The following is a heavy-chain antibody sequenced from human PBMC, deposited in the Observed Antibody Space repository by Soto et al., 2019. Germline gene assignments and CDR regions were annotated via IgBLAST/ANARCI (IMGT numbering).Heavy chain of an antibody. CDR1: GFTFSSYD. CDR3: ARATLTCSSTSCHAGNAFDI. CDR2: IGTAGDT. D-gene: IGHD2-2*01. Sequence: GGSLRLSCAASGFTFSSYDMHWVRQATGKGLEWVSAIGTAGDTYYPGSVKGRFTISRENAKNSLYLQMNSLRAGDTAVYYCARATLTCSSTSCHAGNAFDIWGQGTMVTVSS. J-gene: IGHJ3*02. V-gene: IGHV3-13*01.